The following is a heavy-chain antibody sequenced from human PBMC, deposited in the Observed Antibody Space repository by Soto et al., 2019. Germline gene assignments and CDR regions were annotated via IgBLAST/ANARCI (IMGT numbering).Heavy chain of an antibody. Sequence: EVQLLESGGGLVQPGGSLRLSPPASGFTFSSYAMSWVRQAPGKGLEWVSAISGSGGSTYYADSVKGRFTISRDNSKNTLYLEMNSLRAEDTAVYYCAKVRIAAAGTAVYYFDYWGQGTLVTVSS. D-gene: IGHD6-13*01. CDR2: ISGSGGST. J-gene: IGHJ4*02. V-gene: IGHV3-23*01. CDR3: AKVRIAAAGTAVYYFDY. CDR1: GFTFSSYA.